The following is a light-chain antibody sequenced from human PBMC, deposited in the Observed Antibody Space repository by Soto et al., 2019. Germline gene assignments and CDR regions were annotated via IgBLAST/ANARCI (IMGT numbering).Light chain of an antibody. V-gene: IGLV1-40*01. CDR2: GNN. J-gene: IGLJ3*02. CDR3: QSYDSSLSGFWV. CDR1: SSNIGAGYD. Sequence: QSVLTQPPSVSGAPGQMVTISCTGSSSNIGAGYDVHWYQQLPGTSPKLLIYGNNNRPSGVPDRFSGSKSGTSASLAITGLQAEDEADYYCQSYDSSLSGFWVFGGGTKLTVL.